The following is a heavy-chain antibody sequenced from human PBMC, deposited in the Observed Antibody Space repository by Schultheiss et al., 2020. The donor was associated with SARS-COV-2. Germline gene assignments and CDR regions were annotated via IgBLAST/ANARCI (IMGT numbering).Heavy chain of an antibody. CDR1: GGSISSYY. D-gene: IGHD6-13*01. Sequence: SETLSLTCTVSGGSISSYYWSWIRQHPGKGLEWIWYIYYSGSTNYNPSLKSRVTISVDTSKNQFSLKLSSVTAADTAVYYCARDDSSSWANWFDPWGQGTLVTVSS. J-gene: IGHJ5*02. CDR2: IYYSGST. CDR3: ARDDSSSWANWFDP. V-gene: IGHV4-59*01.